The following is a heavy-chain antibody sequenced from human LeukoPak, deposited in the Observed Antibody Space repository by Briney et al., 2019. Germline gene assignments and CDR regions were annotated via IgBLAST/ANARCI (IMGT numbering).Heavy chain of an antibody. J-gene: IGHJ4*02. CDR1: GFTFGDYG. D-gene: IGHD6-19*01. V-gene: IGHV3-49*04. CDR2: IRSKAYGGTT. CDR3: TRSSSGWYSDY. Sequence: GGSLRLSCTASGFTFGDYGMSWVRQAPGKRLHWVGFIRSKAYGGTTEYAASVKGRFIISRDDFKSIAYLQMNSLKTEDTAVYYCTRSSSGWYSDYWGQGTLVTVSS.